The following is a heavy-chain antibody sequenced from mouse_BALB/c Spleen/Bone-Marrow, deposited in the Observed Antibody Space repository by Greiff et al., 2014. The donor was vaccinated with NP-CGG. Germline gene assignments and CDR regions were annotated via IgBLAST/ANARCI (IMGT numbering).Heavy chain of an antibody. V-gene: IGHV2-6-2*01. CDR1: GFSFTSYG. Sequence: QVQLKGSGPDLVAPSQSLSITCTVSGFSFTSYGLHWVRQPPGKGLEWLVVIWSDGSTTYNSALKSRLSISKDNSKSQVFLKMNSLQTDDTAMYYCARHRYGAMDYWGQGTSVTVSS. CDR3: ARHRYGAMDY. J-gene: IGHJ4*01. CDR2: IWSDGST. D-gene: IGHD2-14*01.